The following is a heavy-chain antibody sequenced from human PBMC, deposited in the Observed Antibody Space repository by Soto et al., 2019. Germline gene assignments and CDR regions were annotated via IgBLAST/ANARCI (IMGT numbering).Heavy chain of an antibody. Sequence: QVQLVESGGGVVQPGRSLSLSCAASGFTFSSYAMHWVRQAPGKGLEWVAVISYDGSNKYYADSVKGRFTISRDNSKNTLYLQMNSLRAEDTAVYYCARDGPATVTIHKVVNYGMDVWGQGTTVTVSS. J-gene: IGHJ6*02. CDR3: ARDGPATVTIHKVVNYGMDV. CDR2: ISYDGSNK. CDR1: GFTFSSYA. D-gene: IGHD4-17*01. V-gene: IGHV3-30-3*01.